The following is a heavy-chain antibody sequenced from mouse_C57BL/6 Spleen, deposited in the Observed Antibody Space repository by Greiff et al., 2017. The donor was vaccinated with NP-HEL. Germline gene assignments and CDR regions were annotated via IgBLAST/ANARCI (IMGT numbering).Heavy chain of an antibody. CDR3: ARGGAGFAY. V-gene: IGHV2-2*01. CDR2: IWSGGST. Sequence: VQLVESGPGLVQPSQSLSITCTVSGFSFTSYGVHWVRQSPGKGLEWLGVIWSGGSTDYNAAFISSLSISKDNSKSQVFFKMNSLQADDTAIYYCARGGAGFAYWGQGTLVTVSA. CDR1: GFSFTSYG. J-gene: IGHJ3*01.